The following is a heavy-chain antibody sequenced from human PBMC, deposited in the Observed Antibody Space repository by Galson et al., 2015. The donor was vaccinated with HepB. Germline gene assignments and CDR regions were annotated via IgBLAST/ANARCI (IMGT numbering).Heavy chain of an antibody. CDR3: ARDSVDTAMVGWFDP. J-gene: IGHJ5*02. Sequence: SLRLSCAASGFTFSSYSMNWVRQAPGKGLEWVSSISSSSSYVYYADSVKGRFTISRDNAKNSLYLQMNSLRAEDTAVYYCARDSVDTAMVGWFDPWGQGTLVTVSS. CDR2: ISSSSSYV. D-gene: IGHD5-18*01. CDR1: GFTFSSYS. V-gene: IGHV3-21*01.